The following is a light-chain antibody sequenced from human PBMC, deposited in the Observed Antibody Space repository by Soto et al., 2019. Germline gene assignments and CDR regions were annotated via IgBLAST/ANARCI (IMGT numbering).Light chain of an antibody. V-gene: IGKV3-15*01. CDR1: QSVGSN. J-gene: IGKJ1*01. CDR2: DAS. Sequence: EIVMTQSPDTLSVSPGETATLSCRASQSVGSNLAWYQQKPGQAPRLLISDASTRAAGLPARFSGSGSGTEFTLTISSLQSEDFAVYYCQQSNNWPKTFGQGTXV. CDR3: QQSNNWPKT.